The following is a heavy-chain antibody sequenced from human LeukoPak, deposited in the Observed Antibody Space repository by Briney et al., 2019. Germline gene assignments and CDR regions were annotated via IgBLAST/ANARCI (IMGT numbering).Heavy chain of an antibody. D-gene: IGHD3-3*01. CDR2: ISYDGSKK. V-gene: IGHV3-30*03. CDR3: ARDPAKFWSGHDY. J-gene: IGHJ4*02. Sequence: GGSLRLSCTASGFTFSSYGMHWVRQAPGKGLEWVAVISYDGSKKYYADSVKGRFTISRDNSKNTLYVQMNSLRAEDTAVYYCARDPAKFWSGHDYWGQGTLVTVSS. CDR1: GFTFSSYG.